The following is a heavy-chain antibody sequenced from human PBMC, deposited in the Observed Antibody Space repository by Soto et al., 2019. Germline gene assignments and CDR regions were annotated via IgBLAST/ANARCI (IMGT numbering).Heavy chain of an antibody. V-gene: IGHV4-39*01. CDR2: IYYSGST. D-gene: IGHD6-19*01. Sequence: PSETLSLTCTVSGGSISSSSYYWGWIRQPPGKGLEWIGSIYYSGSTYYNPSLKSRVTISVDTSKNQFSLKLSSVTAADTAVYYCASAEGSGWYRNWFDPWGQGTLVTVSS. CDR1: GGSISSSSYY. J-gene: IGHJ5*02. CDR3: ASAEGSGWYRNWFDP.